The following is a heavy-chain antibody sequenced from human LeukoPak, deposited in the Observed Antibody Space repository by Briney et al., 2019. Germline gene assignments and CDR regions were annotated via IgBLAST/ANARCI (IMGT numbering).Heavy chain of an antibody. CDR2: INPSGGST. CDR1: GYTFTSYY. V-gene: IGHV1-46*01. J-gene: IGHJ5*02. CDR3: ARYSSSPYNWFDP. Sequence: ASVKVSCKASGYTFTSYYMHWVRQAPGQGLEWMGIINPSGGSTSYAQKFQGGVTMTRDTFTSTVYMELSSLRSEDTAVYYCARYSSSPYNWFDPWGQGTLVTVSS. D-gene: IGHD6-13*01.